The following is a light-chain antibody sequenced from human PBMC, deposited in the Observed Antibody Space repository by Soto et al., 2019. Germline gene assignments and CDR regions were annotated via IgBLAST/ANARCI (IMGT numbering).Light chain of an antibody. CDR2: GAT. CDR1: QRISSS. Sequence: EIVLTHSPATLSVSPGERATLSCRTSQRISSSLAWYQQKPGQAPRLLIYGATTRATGIPAKFSGSGSGTEFTLTISSLQSEDFAVYYCQQYNNWPLTFGGGTKVGIK. CDR3: QQYNNWPLT. V-gene: IGKV3-15*01. J-gene: IGKJ4*01.